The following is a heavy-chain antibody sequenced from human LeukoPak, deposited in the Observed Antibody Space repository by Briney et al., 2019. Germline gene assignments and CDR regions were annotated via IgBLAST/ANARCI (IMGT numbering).Heavy chain of an antibody. CDR2: IYYSGST. CDR1: GGSINNYY. D-gene: IGHD3-10*01. J-gene: IGHJ4*02. CDR3: ARGDGVFLH. V-gene: IGHV4-59*01. Sequence: KASETLSLTCAVSGGSINNYYWSWIRQPPGKGLEWIGYIYYSGSTNYNPSLKSRVTISVDTSKNQFSLKLSSVTAADTAVYYCARGDGVFLHWGQGTLVTVSS.